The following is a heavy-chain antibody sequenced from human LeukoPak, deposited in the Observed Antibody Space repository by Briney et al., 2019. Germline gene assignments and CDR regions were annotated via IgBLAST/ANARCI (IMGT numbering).Heavy chain of an antibody. J-gene: IGHJ4*02. Sequence: PGGSLRLSCVASRFTFKKYWMHWVRQAPGRGLEWLSYISPDGSTTTYADSVRGRFTISRDNAKNTLYLQMNSLRAEDTAVYFCATAWSYWGQGTLVTVSS. D-gene: IGHD2-21*02. CDR2: ISPDGSTT. V-gene: IGHV3-74*03. CDR3: ATAWSY. CDR1: RFTFKKYW.